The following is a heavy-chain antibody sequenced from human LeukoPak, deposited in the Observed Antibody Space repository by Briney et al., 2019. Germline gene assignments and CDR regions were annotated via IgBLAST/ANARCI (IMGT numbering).Heavy chain of an antibody. CDR2: IYNTGTT. CDR1: GGSIGNYY. V-gene: IGHV4-59*01. Sequence: SETLSLTCTVSGGSIGNYYWSWIRQPPGKGLEWIGYIYNTGTTNYNPSLKSRVTISLDTSKNQFSLKLSSVTAADTAVYYCARVAGHSWFDPWGQGTLVTVSS. J-gene: IGHJ5*02. D-gene: IGHD6-19*01. CDR3: ARVAGHSWFDP.